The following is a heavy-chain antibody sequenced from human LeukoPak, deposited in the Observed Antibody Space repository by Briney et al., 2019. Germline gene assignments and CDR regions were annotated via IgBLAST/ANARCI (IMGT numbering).Heavy chain of an antibody. V-gene: IGHV3-23*01. J-gene: IGHJ4*02. CDR1: GFTFSIYA. CDR3: ARRAGGYSHPYDY. D-gene: IGHD4-23*01. CDR2: TSGSGGNT. Sequence: GGSLRLSCATSGFTFSIYAMTWVRQAPGKGLEWVSTTSGSGGNTYYADSVKGRFTISRDNSKNTLYLQMNRLRAEDTAVYYCARRAGGYSHPYDYWGQGILVTVSS.